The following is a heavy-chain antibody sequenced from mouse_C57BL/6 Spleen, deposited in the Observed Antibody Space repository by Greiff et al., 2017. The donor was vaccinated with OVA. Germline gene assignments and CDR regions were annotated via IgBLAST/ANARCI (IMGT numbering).Heavy chain of an antibody. Sequence: QVQLQQPGTELVKPGASVKLSCKASGYTFTSYWMHWVKQRPGQGLEWIGNINPSNGGTNYNEKFKSKATLTVDNTSSTAYMQLSSLTSEDSAVYYCAREGDLGGSSWDYAMDYWGQGTSVTVSS. CDR2: INPSNGGT. D-gene: IGHD1-1*01. CDR3: AREGDLGGSSWDYAMDY. CDR1: GYTFTSYW. J-gene: IGHJ4*01. V-gene: IGHV1-53*01.